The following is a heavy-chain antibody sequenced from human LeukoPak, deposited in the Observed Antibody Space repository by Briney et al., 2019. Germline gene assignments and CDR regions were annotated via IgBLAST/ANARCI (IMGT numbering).Heavy chain of an antibody. J-gene: IGHJ6*03. CDR2: IGTASDT. D-gene: IGHD1-1*01. Sequence: GGSLRLSCAASGFTFSSFDMHWVRQPTGQGLEWVSTIGTASDTYYPGSVEGRFTLSRDNAKNSLYLQMNSLTAGDTAVYHCARGPPRGKYYYMDVWGKGTTVTVSS. CDR3: ARGPPRGKYYYMDV. CDR1: GFTFSSFD. V-gene: IGHV3-13*01.